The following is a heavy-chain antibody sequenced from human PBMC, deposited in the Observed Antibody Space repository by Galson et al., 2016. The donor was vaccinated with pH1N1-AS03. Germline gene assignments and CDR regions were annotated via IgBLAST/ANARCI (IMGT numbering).Heavy chain of an antibody. J-gene: IGHJ4*02. CDR2: ISGSAGSST. Sequence: SLRLSCAVSGFSFRDFGMSWVRQAPGKGPEWVSTISGSAGSSTYYADSVKGRFTISRDNSKNTLYLQMNSLRADDTAVYYCAKLISSAGSDDYWGRGILVTVSS. CDR3: AKLISSAGSDDY. V-gene: IGHV3-23*01. D-gene: IGHD6-13*01. CDR1: GFSFRDFG.